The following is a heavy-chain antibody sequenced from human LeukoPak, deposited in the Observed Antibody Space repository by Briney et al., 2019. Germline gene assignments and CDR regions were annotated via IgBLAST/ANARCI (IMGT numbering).Heavy chain of an antibody. Sequence: SETLSLTCTVSSDFFSSVTDYWAWIRQPPGKGLEWIASGDYSGGTYYNPSLESRVAISADMSKNQISLKLSSVTAADTALYYCARERGEEYSSGWYKTNFFDTWGQGTLVTVSS. CDR3: ARERGEEYSSGWYKTNFFDT. V-gene: IGHV4-39*07. CDR1: SDFFSSVTDY. CDR2: GDYSGGT. D-gene: IGHD6-19*01. J-gene: IGHJ4*02.